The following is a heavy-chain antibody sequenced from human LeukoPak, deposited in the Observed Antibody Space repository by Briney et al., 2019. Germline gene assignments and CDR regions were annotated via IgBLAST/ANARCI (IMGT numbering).Heavy chain of an antibody. CDR3: ARGSYSSGWYSYYFDY. Sequence: SQTLSLTCAISGDSVSSNSAAWNWIRQSPSRGLECLGRTYYRSKWYNDYAVSVKSRITINPDTSKNQFSLQLNSVTPEDTAVHYCARGSYSSGWYSYYFDYWGQGTLVTVSS. CDR1: GDSVSSNSAA. CDR2: TYYRSKWYN. V-gene: IGHV6-1*01. J-gene: IGHJ4*02. D-gene: IGHD6-19*01.